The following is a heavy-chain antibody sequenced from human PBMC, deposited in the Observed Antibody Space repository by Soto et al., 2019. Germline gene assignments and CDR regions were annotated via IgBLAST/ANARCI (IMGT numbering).Heavy chain of an antibody. CDR1: GYTFTSYG. Sequence: QVQLVQSGAEVKKPGASVKVSCKASGYTFTSYGISWVRQAPGQGLEWMGWISAYNGNTNYAQKLQGRVTMTTDTSTSTAYMELRSLRSDDTAVYYCARVRFDYGYYYYDYYMDVWGKGTTVTVSS. J-gene: IGHJ6*03. V-gene: IGHV1-18*01. D-gene: IGHD4-17*01. CDR3: ARVRFDYGYYYYDYYMDV. CDR2: ISAYNGNT.